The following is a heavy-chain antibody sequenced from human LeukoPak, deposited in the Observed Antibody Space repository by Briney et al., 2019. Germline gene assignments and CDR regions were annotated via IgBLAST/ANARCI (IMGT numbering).Heavy chain of an antibody. D-gene: IGHD4-23*01. CDR3: ARGLRWYLY. J-gene: IGHJ4*02. V-gene: IGHV4-34*01. CDR2: INHSGST. CDR1: GGSFSGYY. Sequence: SETLSLTCAVYGGSFSGYYWSWIRQPPGKGLEWIGKINHSGSTNYNPSLKSRVTISVDTSKNQLSLKLSSVTAADTAVYYCARGLRWYLYWGQGTLVTVSS.